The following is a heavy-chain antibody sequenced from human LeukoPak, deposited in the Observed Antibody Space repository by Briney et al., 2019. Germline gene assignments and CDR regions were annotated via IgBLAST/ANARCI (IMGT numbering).Heavy chain of an antibody. J-gene: IGHJ5*02. CDR2: VSGGGGST. V-gene: IGHV3-23*01. CDR1: GFTFSNAW. Sequence: PGGSLRLSCAASGFTFSNAWMSWVRQAPGKGLEWVSAVSGGGGSTYYADSVKGRFTISRDNSKTTLYLQMNSLRAEDTAVYYCAKDPGSGWYSSNWFDPWGQGTLVTVSS. D-gene: IGHD6-19*01. CDR3: AKDPGSGWYSSNWFDP.